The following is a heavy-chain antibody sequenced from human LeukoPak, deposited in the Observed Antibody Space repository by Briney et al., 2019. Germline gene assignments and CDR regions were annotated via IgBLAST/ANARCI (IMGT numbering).Heavy chain of an antibody. V-gene: IGHV3-20*04. CDR2: INWNGGST. CDR3: ARASPTQGYYDSSGDYTDAFAI. D-gene: IGHD3-22*01. Sequence: GGSLRLSCAASGFTFDDYGMSWVRQAPGKGLEWVSGINWNGGSTAYADSVKGRFTISRDNAKNSLYLQMNSLRAEDTALYYCARASPTQGYYDSSGDYTDAFAIWSQGTMVTVYS. CDR1: GFTFDDYG. J-gene: IGHJ3*02.